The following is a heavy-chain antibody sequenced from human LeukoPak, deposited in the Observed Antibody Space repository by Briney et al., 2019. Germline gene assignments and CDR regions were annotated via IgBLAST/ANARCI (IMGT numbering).Heavy chain of an antibody. J-gene: IGHJ4*02. D-gene: IGHD4-11*01. CDR3: AREPLTTLLDY. CDR2: IYYSGST. V-gene: IGHV4-39*07. Sequence: PSEALSLTCTVSGGSISRNNYYWDWIRQPPGKGLEYIGSIYYSGSTYYSPSLKSRVAISVDTSKNQFSLKLSSVTAADTAVYYCAREPLTTLLDYWGQGTLVTVSS. CDR1: GGSISRNNYY.